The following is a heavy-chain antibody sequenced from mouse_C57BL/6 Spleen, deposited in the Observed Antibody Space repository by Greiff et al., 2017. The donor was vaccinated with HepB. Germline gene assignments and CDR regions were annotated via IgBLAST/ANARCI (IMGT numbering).Heavy chain of an antibody. CDR3: AREDYYGSRAY. CDR1: GYTFTDYY. CDR2: INPYNGGT. J-gene: IGHJ3*01. V-gene: IGHV1-19*01. D-gene: IGHD1-1*01. Sequence: EVQLQQSGPVLVKPGASVKMSCKASGYTFTDYYMNWVKQSHGKSLEWIGVINPYNGGTSYNQKCKGKATLTVDKSSSTAYMELNSLTSEDSAVYYCAREDYYGSRAYWGQGTLVTVSA.